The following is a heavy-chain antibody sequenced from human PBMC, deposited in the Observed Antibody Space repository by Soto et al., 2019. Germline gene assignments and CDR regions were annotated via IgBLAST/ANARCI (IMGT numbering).Heavy chain of an antibody. V-gene: IGHV5-51*01. CDR3: ASTAWYYYDSSGYYWGAFDI. J-gene: IGHJ3*02. D-gene: IGHD3-22*01. CDR1: GYSFTSYW. CDR2: IYPGDSDT. Sequence: RVESLRISCKVSGYSFTSYWIVWVVQMPGKGLEWMGIIYPGDSDTRYSPSFQGQVTISADKSISTAYLQWSSLKASDTAMYYCASTAWYYYDSSGYYWGAFDIWGQGTMVTVSS.